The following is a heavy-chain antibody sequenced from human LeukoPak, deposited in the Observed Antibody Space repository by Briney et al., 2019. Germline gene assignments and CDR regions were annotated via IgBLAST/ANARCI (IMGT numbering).Heavy chain of an antibody. D-gene: IGHD5-18*01. CDR3: ARGGSGYRYGKIDS. J-gene: IGHJ4*02. CDR2: IKQDGSET. Sequence: PGGSLRLSCAASGFTFSSYDMTWVRQAPGKGLEWVANIKQDGSETYCVDSVKGRFTISRDNAKNSLYLQMNSLRDEDTAVYYCARGGSGYRYGKIDSWGQGILVTVSS. V-gene: IGHV3-7*01. CDR1: GFTFSSYD.